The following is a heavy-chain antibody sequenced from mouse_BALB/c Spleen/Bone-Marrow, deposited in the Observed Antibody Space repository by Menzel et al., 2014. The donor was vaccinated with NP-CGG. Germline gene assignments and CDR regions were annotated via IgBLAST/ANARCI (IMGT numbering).Heavy chain of an antibody. D-gene: IGHD2-1*01. Sequence: QVQLQQSGAELARPGASVKLSCKASGYTFTSYWMQWVKQRPGQGLEWIGAIYPGDGDTRHTQKFKGKATLTADKSSSTAYMQLSSLASEDSAVYYCARGNGNYGFDYWGQGTTLTVSS. V-gene: IGHV1-87*01. CDR3: ARGNGNYGFDY. CDR2: IYPGDGDT. J-gene: IGHJ2*01. CDR1: GYTFTSYW.